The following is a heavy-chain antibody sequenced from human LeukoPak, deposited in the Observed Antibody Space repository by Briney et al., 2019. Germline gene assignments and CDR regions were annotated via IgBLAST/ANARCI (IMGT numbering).Heavy chain of an antibody. D-gene: IGHD6-13*01. CDR1: GGTFSSYA. CDR2: IIPILGIA. CDR3: ASERGIAAAGTNSISDY. J-gene: IGHJ4*02. Sequence: ASVKVSCKASGGTFSSYAISWVRQAPGQGLEWMGRIIPILGIANYAQKFQGRVTITADKSTSTAYMELSSLRSEDTAVYYCASERGIAAAGTNSISDYWGQGTLVTVSS. V-gene: IGHV1-69*04.